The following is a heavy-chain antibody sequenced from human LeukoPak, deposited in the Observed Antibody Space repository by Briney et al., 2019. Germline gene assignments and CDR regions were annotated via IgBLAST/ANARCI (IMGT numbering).Heavy chain of an antibody. V-gene: IGHV4-39*01. D-gene: IGHD1-26*01. CDR3: ARVVFSMTLSGNYYEMGLDY. Sequence: SETLSLTCTVSGGSISSSSYYWGWIRQPPGKGLEWIGSIYYSGSTYYNPSLKSRVTISVDTSKNQFSLKLSSVTPEDTAVYYCARVVFSMTLSGNYYEMGLDYWGQGTPVTVSS. CDR1: GGSISSSSYY. J-gene: IGHJ4*02. CDR2: IYYSGST.